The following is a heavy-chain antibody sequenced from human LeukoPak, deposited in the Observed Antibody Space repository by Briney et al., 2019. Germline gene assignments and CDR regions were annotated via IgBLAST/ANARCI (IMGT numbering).Heavy chain of an antibody. V-gene: IGHV4-38-2*02. CDR3: ARQQTDAFDI. CDR2: IYHSGST. J-gene: IGHJ3*02. CDR1: GYSISSGYY. D-gene: IGHD1/OR15-1a*01. Sequence: PSETLSLTCTVSGYSISSGYYWGWIRRPPGKGLEWIGSIYHSGSTYYNPSLKSRVTISVDTSKNQFSLKLSSVTAADTAVYYCARQQTDAFDIWGQGTMVTVSS.